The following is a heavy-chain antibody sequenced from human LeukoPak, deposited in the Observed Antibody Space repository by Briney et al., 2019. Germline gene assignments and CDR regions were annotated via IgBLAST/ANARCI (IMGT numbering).Heavy chain of an antibody. V-gene: IGHV3-48*03. CDR2: ISSSGSTI. J-gene: IGHJ4*02. D-gene: IGHD3-22*01. CDR3: ARAQRGYYDSSGYYYYFDY. Sequence: AGGSLRLSCAASGFTFSSYEMNWVRQAPGKGLEWVSYISSSGSTIYYADSVKGRFTISRDNAKNSLYLQMNSLRAEDTAVYYCARAQRGYYDSSGYYYYFDYWGQGTLVTVSS. CDR1: GFTFSSYE.